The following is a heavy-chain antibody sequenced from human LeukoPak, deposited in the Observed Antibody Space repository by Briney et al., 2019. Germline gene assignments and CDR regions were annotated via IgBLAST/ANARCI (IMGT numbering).Heavy chain of an antibody. CDR2: IYYSGST. Sequence: SETLSLTCTVSGGSISSDDYYWSWIRQHPGKGLEWIGYIYYSGSTYYNPSLKSRLTISVDPSKNQFSLKLSSVTAADTAVYYCTRQRSYNWHFDLWGRGTLVTVSS. CDR1: GGSISSDDYY. J-gene: IGHJ2*01. D-gene: IGHD3-10*01. V-gene: IGHV4-31*03. CDR3: TRQRSYNWHFDL.